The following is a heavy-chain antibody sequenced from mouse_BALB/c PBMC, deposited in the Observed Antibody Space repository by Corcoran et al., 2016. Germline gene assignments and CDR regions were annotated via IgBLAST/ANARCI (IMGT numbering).Heavy chain of an antibody. CDR2: IYPGSGNT. V-gene: IGHV1-84*02. CDR3: AATTAHWYFDV. CDR1: GYTFTDYY. J-gene: IGHJ1*01. Sequence: QIQLQQSGPELVKPGASVKISCKASGYTFTDYYINWVKQKPGQGLEWIGWIYPGSGNTKYNEKFKGKATLTVDTSSSTAYMQLSSLTSEDTAVYFCAATTAHWYFDVWGAGTTVTVSS. D-gene: IGHD1-2*01.